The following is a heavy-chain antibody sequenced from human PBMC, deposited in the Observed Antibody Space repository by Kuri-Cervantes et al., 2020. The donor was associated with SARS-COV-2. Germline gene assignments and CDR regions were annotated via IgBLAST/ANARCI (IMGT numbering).Heavy chain of an antibody. CDR1: GGSISSYY. D-gene: IGHD1-26*01. CDR2: FYYSGST. Sequence: GSLRLSCTVSGGSISSYYWSWIRQPPGKGLEWIGYFYYSGSTNYNPSLKSRVTISVDTSKNQFSLKLSSVTAADTAVYYCARVRGSYNYFDYWGQGTLVTVSS. J-gene: IGHJ4*02. V-gene: IGHV4-59*01. CDR3: ARVRGSYNYFDY.